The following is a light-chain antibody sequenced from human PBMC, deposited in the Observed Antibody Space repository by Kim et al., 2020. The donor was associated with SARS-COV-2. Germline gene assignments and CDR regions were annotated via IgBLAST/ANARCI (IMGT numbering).Light chain of an antibody. CDR3: QHYNNWPSIT. J-gene: IGKJ4*01. CDR1: QSVAHN. Sequence: SPGERDTLTCRASQSVAHNLAWYQQKPGQAPRLLIHGASTRATGMPGRFSGSGCGTEFTLTISSLQSEDFAVYYCQHYNNWPSITFGGGTKVDIK. CDR2: GAS. V-gene: IGKV3-15*01.